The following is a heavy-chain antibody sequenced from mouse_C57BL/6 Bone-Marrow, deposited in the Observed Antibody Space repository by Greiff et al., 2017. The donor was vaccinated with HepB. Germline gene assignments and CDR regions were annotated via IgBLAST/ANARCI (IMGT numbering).Heavy chain of an antibody. J-gene: IGHJ2*01. CDR1: GYTFTDYY. D-gene: IGHD1-1*01. CDR3: ARGFTTVVGFDY. V-gene: IGHV1-75*01. CDR2: IFPGSGST. Sequence: VQLVESGPELVKPGASVKISCKASGYTFTDYYINWVKQRPGQGLEWIGWIFPGSGSTYYNEKFKGKATLTVDKSSSTAYMLLSSLTSEDSAVYFCARGFTTVVGFDYWGQGTTLTVSS.